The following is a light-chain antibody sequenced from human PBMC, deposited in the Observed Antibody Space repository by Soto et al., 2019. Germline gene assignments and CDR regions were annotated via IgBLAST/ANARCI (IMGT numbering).Light chain of an antibody. CDR1: QSISSY. V-gene: IGKV1-39*01. J-gene: IGKJ4*01. CDR3: QQSYSTGVT. CDR2: AAS. Sequence: EMQMTQSPSSLSASVGDRVTITCRASQSISSYLNWYQQKPGKAPKLLIYAASSLQSGVPSRFSGSGSGTDFTLTISSLQPEDFATYYCQQSYSTGVTFGGGTKV.